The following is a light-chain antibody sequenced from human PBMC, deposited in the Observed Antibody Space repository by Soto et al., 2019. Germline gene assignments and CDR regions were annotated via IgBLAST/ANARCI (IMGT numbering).Light chain of an antibody. CDR1: QSLAYSDGNTY. J-gene: IGKJ2*01. Sequence: DVVMTQSPLSLPVTLGQPASISCRASQSLAYSDGNTYLNWFQQRPGQSPRRLIYKVSNRDSGVPDRFSGGGSGADFTLKIGRVEAEDVGVYYCRQGTHWPRYTCGRDTKLEIK. CDR3: RQGTHWPRYT. CDR2: KVS. V-gene: IGKV2-30*01.